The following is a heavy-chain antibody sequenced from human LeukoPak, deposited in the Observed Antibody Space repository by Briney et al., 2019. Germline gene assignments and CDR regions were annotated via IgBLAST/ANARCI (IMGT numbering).Heavy chain of an antibody. D-gene: IGHD3-10*01. V-gene: IGHV4-59*02. CDR1: GGSVSGYH. Sequence: SETLSLTCTVSGGSVSGYHWSWIRQPPGQGLECIGHIYFTGSTTYNPSLKSRVTISVDTSQNQFSLSLTSVTSADTAVYYCARDPSSFGGRFDPWGQGTLVAVSS. J-gene: IGHJ5*02. CDR3: ARDPSSFGGRFDP. CDR2: IYFTGST.